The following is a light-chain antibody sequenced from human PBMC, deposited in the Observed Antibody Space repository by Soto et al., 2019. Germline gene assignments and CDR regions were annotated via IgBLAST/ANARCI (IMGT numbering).Light chain of an antibody. CDR1: TSDVGGHNY. CDR3: SSFTSSSTLWV. V-gene: IGLV2-14*01. CDR2: EVN. J-gene: IGLJ1*01. Sequence: QSALTQPASVSGSPGQSITISCTGTTSDVGGHNYVSWYQQHPGKAPKLMIFEVNNRPSGVSSRFSGSESGNTASLTISGLQAEDEADYYCSSFTSSSTLWVFGTGTKVTVL.